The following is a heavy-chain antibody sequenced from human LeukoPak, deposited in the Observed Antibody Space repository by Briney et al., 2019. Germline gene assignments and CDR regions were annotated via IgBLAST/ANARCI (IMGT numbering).Heavy chain of an antibody. CDR2: ISGSGRGGRT. CDR3: AKSGLNRFDY. J-gene: IGHJ4*02. V-gene: IGHV3-23*01. D-gene: IGHD2-15*01. Sequence: GGSLRLSCAASGFIVSTNYMSWVRQAPGKGLEWVSNISGSGRGGRTYYADSVKGRFTISRDNSKNTLYLQMSSLRAEDTAVYYCAKSGLNRFDYWGQGTLVTVSS. CDR1: GFIVSTNY.